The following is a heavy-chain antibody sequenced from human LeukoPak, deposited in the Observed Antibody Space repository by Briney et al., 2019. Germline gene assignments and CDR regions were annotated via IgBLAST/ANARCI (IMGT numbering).Heavy chain of an antibody. CDR3: AKGALLWFGELFYPGAWLDY. Sequence: NPSETLSLTCAVYGGSFSGNYWSWIRQPPGKGLEWIGEINHSGSTNYNPSLKSRVTISVDTSKNQFSLKLSSVTAADTAVYYCAKGALLWFGELFYPGAWLDYWGQGTLVTVSS. V-gene: IGHV4-34*01. D-gene: IGHD3-10*01. J-gene: IGHJ4*02. CDR1: GGSFSGNY. CDR2: INHSGST.